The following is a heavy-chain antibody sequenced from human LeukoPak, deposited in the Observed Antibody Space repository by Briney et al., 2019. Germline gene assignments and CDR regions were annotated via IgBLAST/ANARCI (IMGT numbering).Heavy chain of an antibody. V-gene: IGHV3-30*02. J-gene: IGHJ4*02. CDR2: IRYDGSNK. CDR1: GFTFSSYG. Sequence: GGSLRLSCAASGFTFSSYGVHWVRQAPGKGLEWVAFIRYDGSNKYYADSVKGRFTISRDNSKNTLYLQMNSLRAEDTAVYYCAKGAIIGYCSSTSCYSFDYWGQGTLVTVSS. CDR3: AKGAIIGYCSSTSCYSFDY. D-gene: IGHD2-2*01.